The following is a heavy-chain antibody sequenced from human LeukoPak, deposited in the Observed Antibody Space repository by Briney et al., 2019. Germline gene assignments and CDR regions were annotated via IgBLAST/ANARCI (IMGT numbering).Heavy chain of an antibody. Sequence: GGSLRLSCAASGFSFSNYEMHWVRQAPGKGLEWVGRIKSKTDGGTTDYAAPVKGRFTISRDDSENTLYLQMSSLKTEDTAVYYCATGTGGPPTDYWGQGTLVTVSS. V-gene: IGHV3-15*01. J-gene: IGHJ4*02. CDR3: ATGTGGPPTDY. D-gene: IGHD4-23*01. CDR1: GFSFSNYE. CDR2: IKSKTDGGTT.